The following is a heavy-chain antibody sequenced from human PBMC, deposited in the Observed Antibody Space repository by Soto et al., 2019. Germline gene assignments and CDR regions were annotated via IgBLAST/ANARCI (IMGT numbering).Heavy chain of an antibody. CDR3: ATSNDSDP. V-gene: IGHV4-31*03. D-gene: IGHD3-3*01. CDR1: GGSISSGGYY. Sequence: SETLSLTCTVSGGSISSGGYYWSWIRQHPGKGLEWIGYIFYSGSTYYNPSLRGRLTMSIGTSKNQFSLRLSSVTAADTAVYYCATSNDSDPWRHGTLVTVSS. CDR2: IFYSGST. J-gene: IGHJ5*02.